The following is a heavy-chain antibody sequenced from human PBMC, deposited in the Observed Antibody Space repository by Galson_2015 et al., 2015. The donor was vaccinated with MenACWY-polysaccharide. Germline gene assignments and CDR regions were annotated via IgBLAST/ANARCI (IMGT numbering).Heavy chain of an antibody. V-gene: IGHV3-30*03. D-gene: IGHD2-2*01. J-gene: IGHJ4*02. Sequence: SLRLSCAASGFTFSSYGMHWVRQAPGKGLEWVAIISYDGSKKYYADSVKGRVTISRDNSKNTLYLEMYSLRVEDTAVYYCARDSLKGEIPAAVSSPGGKGTLVTVSP. CDR3: ARDSLKGEIPAAVSSP. CDR2: ISYDGSKK. CDR1: GFTFSSYG.